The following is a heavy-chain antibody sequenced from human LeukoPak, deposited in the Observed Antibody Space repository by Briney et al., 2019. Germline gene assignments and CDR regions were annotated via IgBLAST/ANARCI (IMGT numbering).Heavy chain of an antibody. V-gene: IGHV3-21*01. CDR3: ARSLGVTGYCSSTSCYIDY. Sequence: KPGGSLRLSCAASGFTFSSYSMNWLRQAPGKGLAWVSSISSSSSYIYYADSVKGRFTISRDNAKNSLYLQMNSLRAEDTAVYYCARSLGVTGYCSSTSCYIDYWGQGTLVTVSS. CDR1: GFTFSSYS. D-gene: IGHD2-2*02. CDR2: ISSSSSYI. J-gene: IGHJ4*02.